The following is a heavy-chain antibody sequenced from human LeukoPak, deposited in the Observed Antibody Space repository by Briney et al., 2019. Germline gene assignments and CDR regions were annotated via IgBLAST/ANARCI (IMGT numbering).Heavy chain of an antibody. V-gene: IGHV3-7*03. D-gene: IGHD3-3*02. J-gene: IGHJ4*02. CDR3: ARARKSVLANDY. Sequence: GGSLRLSCAASGFTFNNYWMSWVRQAPGKGLEWVANIRPDGSEKYYVDSVKGRFTIARDNAKNSLYLQMNSLRAEDTAVYYCARARKSVLANDYWGQGTLVTVSS. CDR2: IRPDGSEK. CDR1: GFTFNNYW.